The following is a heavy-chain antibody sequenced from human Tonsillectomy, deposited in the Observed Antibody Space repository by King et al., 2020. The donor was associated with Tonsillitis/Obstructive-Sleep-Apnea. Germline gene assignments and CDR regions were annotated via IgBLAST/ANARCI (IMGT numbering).Heavy chain of an antibody. Sequence: VQLVESGAEVKKPGASVKVFCKASGYTFTSYGISWGRQAPGQGLEWMGWISAYNANTNYAQKLQGRVTMTTDTSTSTAYMELRSLRSDDTAVYYCARGVHSSGWDEMYYFDYWGQGTLVPVSS. J-gene: IGHJ4*02. CDR2: ISAYNANT. CDR1: GYTFTSYG. D-gene: IGHD6-19*01. V-gene: IGHV1-18*01. CDR3: ARGVHSSGWDEMYYFDY.